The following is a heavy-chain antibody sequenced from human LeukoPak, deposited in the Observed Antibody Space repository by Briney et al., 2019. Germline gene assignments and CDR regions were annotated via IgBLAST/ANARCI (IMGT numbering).Heavy chain of an antibody. CDR1: GGTFSSYA. J-gene: IGHJ4*02. Sequence: SVKVSCKASGGTFSSYAISWVRQAPGQGLEWMGGIIPIFGTANYAQKFQGRVTITADESTSAAYMELSSLRSEDTAVYYCATATRYFDWLLPLDYWGQGTLVTVSS. V-gene: IGHV1-69*13. CDR3: ATATRYFDWLLPLDY. D-gene: IGHD3-9*01. CDR2: IIPIFGTA.